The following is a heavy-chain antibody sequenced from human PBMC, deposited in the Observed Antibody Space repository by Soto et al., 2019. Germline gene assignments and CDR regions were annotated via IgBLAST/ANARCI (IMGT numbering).Heavy chain of an antibody. CDR3: ARDFGGSGMDV. CDR2: ISYDGSNK. V-gene: IGHV3-30*03. J-gene: IGHJ6*02. CDR1: GFTFSSYG. D-gene: IGHD3-10*01. Sequence: GGSLRLSCAASGFTFSSYGMHWVRQAPGKGLEWVAVISYDGSNKYYADSVKGRFTISRDNSKNTLYLQMNSLRAEDTAVYYCARDFGGSGMDVWGQGTTVTVSS.